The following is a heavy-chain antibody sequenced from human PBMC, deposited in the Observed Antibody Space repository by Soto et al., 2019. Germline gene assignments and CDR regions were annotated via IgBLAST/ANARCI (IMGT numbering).Heavy chain of an antibody. CDR3: ARLHSSSYHYFDY. V-gene: IGHV3-66*01. D-gene: IGHD6-13*01. CDR1: GFTVSSYH. CDR2: LYSAGSA. J-gene: IGHJ4*02. Sequence: GGSLRLSCAASGFTVSSYHMSWVRQAPGKGLEWVSVLYSAGSADFADSVNGRFTISRDNSKNTLYLQMSSLRAEDTAVYYCARLHSSSYHYFDYWGQGTLVTVSS.